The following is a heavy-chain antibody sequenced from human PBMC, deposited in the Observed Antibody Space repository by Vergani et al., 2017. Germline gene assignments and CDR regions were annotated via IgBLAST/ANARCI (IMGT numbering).Heavy chain of an antibody. J-gene: IGHJ5*02. CDR3: ARDREFIGGAYNCFDP. CDR1: GGSISSYY. CDR2: IYYSGST. V-gene: IGHV4-59*01. Sequence: QVQLQESGPGLVKPSETLSLTCTVSGGSISSYYWSWIRQPPGKGLEWIGYIYYSGSTNYNPSLKSRVTISVDTSKNQFSLKLSSVTAADTAVYYCARDREFIGGAYNCFDPWGQGTLVTVSS. D-gene: IGHD2-21*01.